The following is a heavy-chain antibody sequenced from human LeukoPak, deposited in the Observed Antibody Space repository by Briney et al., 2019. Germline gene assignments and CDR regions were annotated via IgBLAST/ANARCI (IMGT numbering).Heavy chain of an antibody. D-gene: IGHD3-22*01. Sequence: GGSLRLSCAASGFTFSSYSMNWVRQAPGKGLEWVSSISSSSSYIYYADSVKGRFTISRDNAKNSLYLQMNSLRAEDTAVYNCARGWYYYDSTPGYWGQGTLVTVSS. CDR2: ISSSSSYI. CDR1: GFTFSSYS. V-gene: IGHV3-21*01. CDR3: ARGWYYYDSTPGY. J-gene: IGHJ4*02.